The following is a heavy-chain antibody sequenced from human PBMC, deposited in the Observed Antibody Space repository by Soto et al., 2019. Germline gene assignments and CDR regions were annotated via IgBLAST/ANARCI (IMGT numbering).Heavy chain of an antibody. V-gene: IGHV3-23*01. D-gene: IGHD3-10*01. CDR1: GFTFSAYA. CDR3: AKNYSDSGTYAVGHDD. CDR2: ISGTGGTT. J-gene: IGHJ4*01. Sequence: EVQLLESGGDLVQPGGSLRLSCAASGFTFSAYAMSWVRQTGKGLEWVAAISGTGGTTYYADSWKGRVTGSSDNYTNTVYLQMNTLRVEDTAVYYCAKNYSDSGTYAVGHDDWGHGTLVTVT.